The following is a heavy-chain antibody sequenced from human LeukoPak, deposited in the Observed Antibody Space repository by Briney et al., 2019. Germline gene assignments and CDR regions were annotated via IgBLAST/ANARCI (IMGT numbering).Heavy chain of an antibody. CDR2: IYHSGAA. J-gene: IGHJ4*02. V-gene: IGHV4-30-4*07. D-gene: IGHD1-26*01. CDR1: GDSISSDGHS. Sequence: SETLSLTCGVSGDSISSDGHSWSWIRQPPGKGLEWVGYIYHSGAAYHNPSLKSRLALSVDTSNNQFSLRLRSVTAADTAVYYCVRGVGGEYFYFDRWGQGALVTVSA. CDR3: VRGVGGEYFYFDR.